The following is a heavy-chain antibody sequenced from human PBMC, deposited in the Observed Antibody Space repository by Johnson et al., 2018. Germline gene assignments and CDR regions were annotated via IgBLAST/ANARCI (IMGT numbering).Heavy chain of an antibody. CDR3: ARVADWQLATAGSYFDS. J-gene: IGHJ4*02. Sequence: VQLVESGGGVVQPGRSLRLSCAASGFTFSTYAMHWVRQAPGKGLEWVAVISYDGSNKYYADSVKCRFIISRDNSKNTLYVQMNSLRAEDTAVYYCARVADWQLATAGSYFDSWGQGTLVTVSS. D-gene: IGHD6-13*01. CDR1: GFTFSTYA. V-gene: IGHV3-30-3*01. CDR2: ISYDGSNK.